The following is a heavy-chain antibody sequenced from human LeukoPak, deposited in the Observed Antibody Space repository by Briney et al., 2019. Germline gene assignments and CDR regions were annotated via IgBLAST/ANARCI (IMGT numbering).Heavy chain of an antibody. D-gene: IGHD5-24*01. CDR1: GFTFSSYG. CDR3: AKDTDGYNDY. J-gene: IGHJ4*02. Sequence: GGSLRLSCAASGFTFSSYGMSWVRQAPVKGLEWVSAISGSGGSTYYADSVKGRFTISRDNSKNTLYLQMNSLRAEDTAVYYCAKDTDGYNDYWGQGTLVTVSS. V-gene: IGHV3-23*01. CDR2: ISGSGGST.